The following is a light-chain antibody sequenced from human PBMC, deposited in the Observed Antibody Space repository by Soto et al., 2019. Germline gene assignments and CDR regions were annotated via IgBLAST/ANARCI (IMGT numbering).Light chain of an antibody. CDR2: GAS. J-gene: IGKJ5*01. CDR1: QSVRSN. CDR3: QQYNNRPPIT. Sequence: EVVMSQSPSSLSVSLGERVTLSCRASQSVRSNLAWYQQKPGQSPRLLIYGASTRATGIPARFSGSGSGTEFTLTISSLQSEDFAVYYCQQYNNRPPITFGQGTRLEI. V-gene: IGKV3-15*01.